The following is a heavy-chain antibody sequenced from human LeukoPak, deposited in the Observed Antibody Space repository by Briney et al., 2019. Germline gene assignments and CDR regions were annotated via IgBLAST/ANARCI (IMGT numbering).Heavy chain of an antibody. CDR1: GFSLSTSGVG. D-gene: IGHD4-17*01. CDR3: ALRPTTRPVNYFDY. V-gene: IGHV2-5*01. J-gene: IGHJ4*02. CDR2: IYWNDDK. Sequence: SGPTLVKPTQTLTLTCTFSGFSLSTSGVGVGWIRQPPGKALEWLALIYWNDDKRYSPSLKSRLTITKDTSKNQVVLTMTNMDPVDTATYYCALRPTTRPVNYFDYWGQGTLVTVSS.